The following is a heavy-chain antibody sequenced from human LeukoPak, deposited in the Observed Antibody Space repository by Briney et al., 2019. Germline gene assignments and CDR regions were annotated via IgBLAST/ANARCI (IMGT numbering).Heavy chain of an antibody. CDR3: ARSYDSSGEYSDY. CDR2: INHSGST. Sequence: SETLSLTCAVYGGSFSGYYWSWIRQPPGKGLEWIGEINHSGSTNYNPSLKSRVTISVDTSKNQFSLKLSSVTAADTAVYYCARSYDSSGEYSDYWGQGTLVTVSS. V-gene: IGHV4-34*01. D-gene: IGHD3-22*01. CDR1: GGSFSGYY. J-gene: IGHJ4*02.